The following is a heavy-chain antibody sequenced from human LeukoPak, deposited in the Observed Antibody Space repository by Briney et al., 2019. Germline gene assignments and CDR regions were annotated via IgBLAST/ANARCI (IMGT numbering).Heavy chain of an antibody. CDR2: INDSGSI. Sequence: SETLSLTCAVYGGSFSGYYWSWIRQPPGKGLEWIGEINDSGSINYNPSLKSRVTISVDTSKNQFSLKLSSVTAADTAVYYWASGKPPSDYYDSSGYYYVFDYWGQGTLVTVSS. V-gene: IGHV4-34*01. CDR1: GGSFSGYY. CDR3: ASGKPPSDYYDSSGYYYVFDY. D-gene: IGHD3-22*01. J-gene: IGHJ4*02.